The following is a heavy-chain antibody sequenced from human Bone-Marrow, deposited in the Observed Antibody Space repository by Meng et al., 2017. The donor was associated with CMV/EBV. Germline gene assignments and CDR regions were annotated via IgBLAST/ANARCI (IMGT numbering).Heavy chain of an antibody. V-gene: IGHV3-30-3*01. J-gene: IGHJ5*02. CDR2: ISYDGSNK. CDR1: GFTFSRYA. Sequence: GESLKISCAASGFTFSRYAIHWVRQAPGKGLEWVAIISYDGSNKYYADSVKGRFTISRDNSKNTMYLQMNSLRAEDTALYYCAKDRTSYGDYVFDPWGQGTLVTVSS. D-gene: IGHD4-17*01. CDR3: AKDRTSYGDYVFDP.